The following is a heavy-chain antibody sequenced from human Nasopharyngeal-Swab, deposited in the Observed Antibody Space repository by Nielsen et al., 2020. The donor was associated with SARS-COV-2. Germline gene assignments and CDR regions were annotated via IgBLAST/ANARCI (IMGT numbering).Heavy chain of an antibody. Sequence: SGPTLVKPTQTLTLTCTFSGFSLSTSGRSVSWIRQPPGKALEWLARIDWDDDKYYSTSLKTRLSVSKDTSKNQVVLTMTNMDPVDTATYFCAQYQGNTGWDQAYFDSWGQGTLVTVSS. D-gene: IGHD6-19*01. CDR1: GFSLSTSGRS. CDR2: IDWDDDK. V-gene: IGHV2-70*12. CDR3: AQYQGNTGWDQAYFDS. J-gene: IGHJ4*02.